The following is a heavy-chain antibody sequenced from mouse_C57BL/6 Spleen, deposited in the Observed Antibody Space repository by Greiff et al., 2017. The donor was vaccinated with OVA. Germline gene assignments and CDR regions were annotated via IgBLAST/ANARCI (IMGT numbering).Heavy chain of an antibody. CDR1: GYTFTSYG. D-gene: IGHD1-1*01. CDR3: ARWAPLLTTVVDTGGDFDV. V-gene: IGHV1-81*01. Sequence: VQLQQSGAELARPGASVKLSCKASGYTFTSYGISWVKQRTGQGLEWIGEIYPRSGNTYYNEKFKGKATLTADKSSSTAYMALRSLTSEDAAVDFCARWAPLLTTVVDTGGDFDVWGTVTTVTVSS. CDR2: IYPRSGNT. J-gene: IGHJ1*03.